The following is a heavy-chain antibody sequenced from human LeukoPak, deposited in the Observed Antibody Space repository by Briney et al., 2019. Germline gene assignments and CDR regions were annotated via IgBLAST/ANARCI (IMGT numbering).Heavy chain of an antibody. Sequence: GGSLRLSSAASGLTFSSYWMSWVRQAPGKGLEWVSNIKQDGSEKYYVDSVKGRFTISRDNTENSLYLKMNSLRAEDTAVYYCARDQGRSTVNDAFDIWGPGTMVTVSS. CDR1: GLTFSSYW. CDR3: ARDQGRSTVNDAFDI. D-gene: IGHD4-11*01. J-gene: IGHJ3*02. V-gene: IGHV3-7*01. CDR2: IKQDGSEK.